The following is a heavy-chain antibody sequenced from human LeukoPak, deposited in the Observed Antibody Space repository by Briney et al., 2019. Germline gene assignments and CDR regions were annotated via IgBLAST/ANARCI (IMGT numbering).Heavy chain of an antibody. CDR3: SRRSSDDIRGGYI. Sequence: GESLKLSCAASGFTFSNSAMHRVRQASGKGLEWVGRIRNKANSYATAYAASVKGRFTISRDDSKSTAYLQLNSLKTEDTAVYSLSRRSSDDIRGGYIWGQGTLVTVSS. D-gene: IGHD3-22*01. V-gene: IGHV3-73*01. CDR2: IRNKANSYAT. J-gene: IGHJ4*02. CDR1: GFTFSNSA.